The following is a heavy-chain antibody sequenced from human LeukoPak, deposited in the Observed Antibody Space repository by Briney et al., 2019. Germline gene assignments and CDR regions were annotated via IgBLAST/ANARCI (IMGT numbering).Heavy chain of an antibody. D-gene: IGHD1-1*01. CDR1: GGTFSSYA. J-gene: IGHJ4*02. Sequence: SVKVSCKASGGTFSSYAISWVRQAPGQGLEWMGGIIPIFGTANYAQKFQGRVTITADESTSTAYMELSSLRSEDTAVYYCASPRGDLQLERPLDYWGQGTLVTVSS. CDR2: IIPIFGTA. V-gene: IGHV1-69*13. CDR3: ASPRGDLQLERPLDY.